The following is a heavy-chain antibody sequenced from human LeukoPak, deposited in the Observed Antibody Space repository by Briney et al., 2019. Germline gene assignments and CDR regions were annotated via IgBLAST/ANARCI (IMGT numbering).Heavy chain of an antibody. D-gene: IGHD4-23*01. CDR2: IYYSGST. CDR1: GGSISSYY. Sequence: SETLSLTCTVSGGSISSYYWSWIRQPPGKGLEWIGYIYYSGSTNYNPSLKSRVTKPVDTSKNQFSLKLSSVTAADTAVYYCARGVVGYYGGNSFDYWGQGTLVTVSS. V-gene: IGHV4-59*01. CDR3: ARGVVGYYGGNSFDY. J-gene: IGHJ4*02.